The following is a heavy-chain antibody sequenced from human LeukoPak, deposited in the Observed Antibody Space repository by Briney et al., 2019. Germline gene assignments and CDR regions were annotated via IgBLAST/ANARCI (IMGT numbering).Heavy chain of an antibody. CDR1: GFTFSSYA. J-gene: IGHJ5*02. D-gene: IGHD2-2*01. Sequence: GGSLRLSRAASGFTFSSYAMSWVRHAPGKGLELVSAISGSGGSTYYADSVKGRFTISRDNSKNTLYLQMNSLRAEDTAVYDCAKDPGYCSSTSCYPNWFDRWGQGTLVTVSS. V-gene: IGHV3-23*01. CDR2: ISGSGGST. CDR3: AKDPGYCSSTSCYPNWFDR.